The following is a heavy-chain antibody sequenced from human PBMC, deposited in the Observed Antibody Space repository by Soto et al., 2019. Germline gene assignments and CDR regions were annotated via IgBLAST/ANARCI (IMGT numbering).Heavy chain of an antibody. D-gene: IGHD2-2*01. Sequence: SETLSLTCTVSGGSIRSSTYHWGWIRQPPGKGLEWIGSIYYSGNTYYNPSLKSRVTISVDASKNQFSLKLTSLTAADTSIYYCASGASWVVSFGYWGQGTLVTVSS. CDR3: ASGASWVVSFGY. J-gene: IGHJ4*02. CDR1: GGSIRSSTYH. V-gene: IGHV4-39*01. CDR2: IYYSGNT.